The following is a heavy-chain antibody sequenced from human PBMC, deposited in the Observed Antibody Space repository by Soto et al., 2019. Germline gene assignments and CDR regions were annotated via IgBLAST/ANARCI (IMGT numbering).Heavy chain of an antibody. V-gene: IGHV3-23*01. CDR1: GFTFDDFA. D-gene: IGHD6-19*01. CDR2: ISGSGGST. CDR3: AKGSSGWYERFDY. Sequence: PGGSLRLSCAASGFTFDDFAMHWVRQAPGKGLEWVSAISGSGGSTYYADSVKGRFTISRDNSKNTLYLQMNSLRAEDTAVYYCAKGSSGWYERFDYWGQGTLVTVSS. J-gene: IGHJ4*02.